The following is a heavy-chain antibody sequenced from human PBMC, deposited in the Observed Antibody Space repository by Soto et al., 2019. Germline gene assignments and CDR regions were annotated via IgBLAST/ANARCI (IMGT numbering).Heavy chain of an antibody. D-gene: IGHD3-9*01. V-gene: IGHV3-48*02. CDR2: ISSSSSTI. J-gene: IGHJ6*02. Sequence: PGGSMRLSCAASGFTFSSYAMSWVRQAPGKGLEWVSYISSSSSTIYYADSVKGRFTISRDNAKNSLYLQMNSLRDEDTAVYYCARDLDYYDILTGYYWVGMDVWGQGTTVTVSS. CDR1: GFTFSSYA. CDR3: ARDLDYYDILTGYYWVGMDV.